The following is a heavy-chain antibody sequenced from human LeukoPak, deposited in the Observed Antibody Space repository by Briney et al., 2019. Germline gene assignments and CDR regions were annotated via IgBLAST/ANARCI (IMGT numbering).Heavy chain of an antibody. CDR1: GYTFTGYY. Sequence: GASVKVSCKASGYTFTGYYMHWVRQAPGQGLEWMGWINPNSGGTNYAQKFQGRVTMTRDTSISTAYMELSRLRSDDTAVYYCARGLRRRFNYYYYYMDVWGKGTTVTVSS. J-gene: IGHJ6*03. CDR2: INPNSGGT. D-gene: IGHD3-16*01. V-gene: IGHV1-2*02. CDR3: ARGLRRRFNYYYYYMDV.